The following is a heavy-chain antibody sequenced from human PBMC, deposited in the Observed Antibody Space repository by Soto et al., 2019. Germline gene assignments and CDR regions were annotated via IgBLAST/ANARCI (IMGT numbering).Heavy chain of an antibody. J-gene: IGHJ1*01. CDR2: IHHSGST. Sequence: QVQLQESGPGLVKASQTLSLTCNVSGGSISSGGYYWTWIRQHPGKGLEWIGNIHHSGSTFYNPSLMSRVSISVDSSKNLFYLKLSSVTAAATAVYFCVRGVLSWGQGTLVTVSS. V-gene: IGHV4-31*03. CDR1: GGSISSGGYY. CDR3: VRGVLS. D-gene: IGHD3-10*01.